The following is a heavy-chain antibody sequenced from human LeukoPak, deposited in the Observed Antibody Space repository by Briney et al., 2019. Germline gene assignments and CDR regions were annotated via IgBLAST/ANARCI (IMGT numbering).Heavy chain of an antibody. Sequence: SETLSLTCTVSGGSISSYYWSWIRQPPGKGLEWIVYIHYSGSTNYNPPLKRRVTISVDTSKNQFSLKLSYVTAADTAVYYCARDLCRVAGSSKMLSFDPWGQGTLVTVSS. CDR1: GGSISSYY. V-gene: IGHV4-59*01. CDR2: IHYSGST. CDR3: ARDLCRVAGSSKMLSFDP. J-gene: IGHJ5*02. D-gene: IGHD2-8*01.